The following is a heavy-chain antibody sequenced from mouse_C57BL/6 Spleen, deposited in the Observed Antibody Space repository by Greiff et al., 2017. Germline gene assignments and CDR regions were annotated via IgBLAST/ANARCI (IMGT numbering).Heavy chain of an antibody. V-gene: IGHV3-6*01. D-gene: IGHD2-1*01. CDR2: ISYDGSN. Sequence: VQLKQSGPGLVKPSQSLSLTCSVTGYSITSGYYWNWIRQFPGNKLEWMGYISYDGSNNYNPSLKNRISITRDTSKNQFFLKLNAVTTEDTATYYCARDRGNPLFDYWGQCTTLTVSS. J-gene: IGHJ2*01. CDR3: ARDRGNPLFDY. CDR1: GYSITSGYY.